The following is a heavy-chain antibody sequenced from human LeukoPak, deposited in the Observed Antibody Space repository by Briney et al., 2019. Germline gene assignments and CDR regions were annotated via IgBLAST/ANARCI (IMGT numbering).Heavy chain of an antibody. D-gene: IGHD3-16*01. Sequence: ASVKVSCKASGYTFIRNGISWARQAPGQGLEWMGWISPYNENRKYLQKLQGRVTLTTDTSTSTAYMELRSLTSDDTAVYYCARGDGGGYPLVYYYMDVWGKGTTVTISS. J-gene: IGHJ6*03. CDR2: ISPYNENR. CDR3: ARGDGGGYPLVYYYMDV. V-gene: IGHV1-18*01. CDR1: GYTFIRNG.